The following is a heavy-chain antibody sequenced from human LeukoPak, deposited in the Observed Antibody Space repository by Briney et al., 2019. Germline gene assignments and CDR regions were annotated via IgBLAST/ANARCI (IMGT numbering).Heavy chain of an antibody. CDR1: GYTFTNYD. CDR2: MNPNSGST. Sequence: ASVKVSCKASGYTFTNYDFNWMRQATGQGLEWMGWMNPNSGSTGYAQKFQGRVTMTRDTSISTAYMELSSLTSEDTAVYYCATAPPSAQYYDILTGYELDYWGQGTLVTVSS. J-gene: IGHJ4*02. CDR3: ATAPPSAQYYDILTGYELDY. V-gene: IGHV1-8*01. D-gene: IGHD3-9*01.